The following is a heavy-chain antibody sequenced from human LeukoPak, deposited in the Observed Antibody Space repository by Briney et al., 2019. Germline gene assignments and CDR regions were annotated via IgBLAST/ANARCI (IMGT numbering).Heavy chain of an antibody. V-gene: IGHV1-18*01. CDR2: ISAYNGNT. Sequence: ASVKVSCKASGYTFINYDINWVRQAPGQGLEWMGWISAYNGNTNYAQKLQGRVTMTTDTSTSTAYMELRSLRSDDTAVYYCARDRYSNYIDYWGQGTLVTVSS. CDR1: GYTFINYD. J-gene: IGHJ4*02. CDR3: ARDRYSNYIDY. D-gene: IGHD4-11*01.